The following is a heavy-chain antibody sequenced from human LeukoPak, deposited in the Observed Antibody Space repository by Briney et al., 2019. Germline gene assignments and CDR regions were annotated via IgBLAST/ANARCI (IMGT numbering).Heavy chain of an antibody. Sequence: GGSLRLSCAASGFPFSRSGMHGVRQAPGKGLEWVAVILYNGSNKYYADSGKGRFTISRDNSKNTLYLQMNSLRVEDTAVYYCARAGGYCSGGSCYRGYSWFDPWGQGTLVTVSS. CDR2: ILYNGSNK. V-gene: IGHV3-33*01. CDR1: GFPFSRSG. CDR3: ARAGGYCSGGSCYRGYSWFDP. D-gene: IGHD2-15*01. J-gene: IGHJ5*02.